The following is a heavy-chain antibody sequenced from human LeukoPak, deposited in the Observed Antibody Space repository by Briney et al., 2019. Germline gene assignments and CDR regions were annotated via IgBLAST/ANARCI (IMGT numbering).Heavy chain of an antibody. CDR2: INHSGST. CDR3: ARGSRMSSGYYRGQFDY. Sequence: SEILSLTCAVYGGSFSGYYWSWIRQPPGKGLEWIGEINHSGSTNYNPSLKSRVTISVDTSKNQFSLKLSSVTAADTAVYYCARGSRMSSGYYRGQFDYWGQGTLVTVSS. D-gene: IGHD3-22*01. CDR1: GGSFSGYY. J-gene: IGHJ4*02. V-gene: IGHV4-34*01.